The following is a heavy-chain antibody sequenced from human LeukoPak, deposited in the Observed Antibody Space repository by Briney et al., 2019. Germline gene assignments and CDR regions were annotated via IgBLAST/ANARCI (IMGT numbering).Heavy chain of an antibody. CDR1: GFTFSSYS. CDR2: ISFSSSYI. D-gene: IGHD6-19*01. Sequence: GGSLRLSCAASGFTFSSYSMNWVRQAPGKGLEWVSSISFSSSYIYYADSVKGRFTISRDNAKNSLYLQMNSLRAEDTAVYYCARRQQAVAGTLDYWGQGTLVTVSS. V-gene: IGHV3-21*01. CDR3: ARRQQAVAGTLDY. J-gene: IGHJ4*02.